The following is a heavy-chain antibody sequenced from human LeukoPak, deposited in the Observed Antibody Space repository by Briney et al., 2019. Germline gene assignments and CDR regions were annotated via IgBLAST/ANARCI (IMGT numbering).Heavy chain of an antibody. CDR2: IYYSGST. CDR1: GGSISSSRYY. V-gene: IGHV4-39*01. J-gene: IGHJ4*02. CDR3: ARHHTVFYFEL. Sequence: PSETLSLTCTVSGGSISSSRYYWGWIRQPPGKGLEWIGSIYYSGSTYYNPSLKSRVTISVDTSKNQFSLKLSSVTAADTAVYYWARHHTVFYFELWGQGTLVTVSS. D-gene: IGHD4-17*01.